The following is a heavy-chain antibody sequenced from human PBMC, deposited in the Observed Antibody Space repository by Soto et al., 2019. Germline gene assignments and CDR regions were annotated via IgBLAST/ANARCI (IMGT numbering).Heavy chain of an antibody. CDR2: IYYSGST. J-gene: IGHJ4*02. CDR1: GGSISSSIYY. Sequence: SETLSLTCTVSGGSISSSIYYWGWIRQPPGKGLEWIGSIYYSGSTYYNPSLKSRVTISVDTSKNQFSLKLSSVTAADTAVYYCARVITGTTYYFDYWGQGTMVTVSS. D-gene: IGHD1-7*01. V-gene: IGHV4-39*07. CDR3: ARVITGTTYYFDY.